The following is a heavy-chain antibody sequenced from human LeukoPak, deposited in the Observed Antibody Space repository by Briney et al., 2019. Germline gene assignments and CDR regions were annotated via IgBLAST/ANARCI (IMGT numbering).Heavy chain of an antibody. CDR1: GYIFSGYY. Sequence: ASVKVSCKASGYIFSGYYMYWVRQAPGQGLEWMGWINPNSGGTENAQKFQGRVTMTRDTSISTAYMELSRLRSDDTAVYYCASEYNWNDPAYYYYTDVWGKGTTVTVSS. CDR2: INPNSGGT. D-gene: IGHD1-20*01. J-gene: IGHJ6*03. V-gene: IGHV1-2*02. CDR3: ASEYNWNDPAYYYYTDV.